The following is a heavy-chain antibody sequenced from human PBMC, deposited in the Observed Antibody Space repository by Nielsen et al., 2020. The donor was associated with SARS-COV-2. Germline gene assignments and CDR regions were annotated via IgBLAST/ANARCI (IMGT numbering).Heavy chain of an antibody. CDR1: GGSISSSSYY. Sequence: SETLSLTCTVSGGSISSSSYYWGWIRQPPGKGLEWIGSIYYSGSTYYNPSLKSRVTISVDTSKNQFSLKLSSVTAAATAVYYCARAMQSGYYYVDYYYYYMDVWGKGTTVTVSS. CDR3: ARAMQSGYYYVDYYYYYMDV. J-gene: IGHJ6*03. CDR2: IYYSGST. D-gene: IGHD3-22*01. V-gene: IGHV4-39*07.